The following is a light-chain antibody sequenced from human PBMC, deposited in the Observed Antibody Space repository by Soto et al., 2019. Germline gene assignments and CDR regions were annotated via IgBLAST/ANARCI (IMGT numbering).Light chain of an antibody. CDR1: QDINNY. CDR3: QKYNSGPLT. CDR2: AAS. V-gene: IGKV1-27*01. Sequence: DIQMTQSPSSLSASVGDRVTITCRASQDINNYLAWYQQKTGKLPKLLIYAASTLQSGVPSRFSGSGSGTDFTLTISRLQPEDVASYYCQKYNSGPLTFGPGPKVDIK. J-gene: IGKJ1*01.